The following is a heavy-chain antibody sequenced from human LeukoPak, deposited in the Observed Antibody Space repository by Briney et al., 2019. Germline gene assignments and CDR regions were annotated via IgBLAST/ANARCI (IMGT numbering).Heavy chain of an antibody. CDR1: GGSISSYY. J-gene: IGHJ4*02. D-gene: IGHD6-19*01. V-gene: IGHV4-59*08. CDR3: AGRGIAVADYPY. CDR2: IYYSGCT. Sequence: SETLSLTCTVSGGSISSYYWSWIRQPPGKGLEWIGYIYYSGCTNYNPSLKSRATISVDTSKNQFSLKLSSVTAADTAVYYCAGRGIAVADYPYWGQGTLVTVSS.